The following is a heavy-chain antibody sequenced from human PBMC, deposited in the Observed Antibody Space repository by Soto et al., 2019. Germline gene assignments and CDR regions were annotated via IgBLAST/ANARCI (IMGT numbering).Heavy chain of an antibody. CDR3: ARAGYYDYVRVSTTGY. CDR1: GFTFSSYW. CDR2: IKQDGSEK. V-gene: IGHV3-7*03. Sequence: GSLRLSCAASGFTFSSYWMSWVRQAPGKGLEWVANIKQDGSEKYYVASVKGRFTISRDNAKNSLYLQMNSLRAEDTAVYYCARAGYYDYVRVSTTGYWGQGTLVTVSS. J-gene: IGHJ4*02. D-gene: IGHD3-16*01.